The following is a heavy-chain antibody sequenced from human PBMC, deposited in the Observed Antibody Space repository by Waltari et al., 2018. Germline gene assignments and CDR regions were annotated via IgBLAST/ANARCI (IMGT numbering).Heavy chain of an antibody. CDR2: VHQRGTT. CDR3: ARGGGFSGHDSHYFDF. Sequence: QVQLQQWGAGLLRPSETLSLSCGVQGDTISGYYWSGIRQAPGNGLQWNGQVHQRGTTNYSPSLKKRLNTSGDRSKHQIYLRLTSVTAADTGVYYCARGGGFSGHDSHYFDFWGQGDLVTVSS. V-gene: IGHV4-34*01. J-gene: IGHJ4*02. D-gene: IGHD5-12*01. CDR1: GDTISGYY.